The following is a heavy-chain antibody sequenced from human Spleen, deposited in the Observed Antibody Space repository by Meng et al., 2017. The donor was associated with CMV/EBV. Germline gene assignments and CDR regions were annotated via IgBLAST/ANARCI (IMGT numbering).Heavy chain of an antibody. Sequence: QLQLQESGPGLVKPSVTLSLTCTVSGGSISSSSYYWSWIRQPAGKGLEWIGRIYTSGSTNYNPSLKSRVTMSVDTSKNQFSLKLSSVTAADTAVYYCATAVVTAYDYWGQGTLVTVSS. J-gene: IGHJ4*02. CDR3: ATAVVTAYDY. CDR2: IYTSGST. D-gene: IGHD2-21*02. CDR1: GGSISSSSYY. V-gene: IGHV4-61*02.